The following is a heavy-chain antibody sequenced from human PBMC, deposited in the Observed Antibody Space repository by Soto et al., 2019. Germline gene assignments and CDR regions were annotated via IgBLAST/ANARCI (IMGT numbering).Heavy chain of an antibody. J-gene: IGHJ4*02. CDR3: AKSGLGELTNYQLPTSMGY. D-gene: IGHD2-2*01. Sequence: GGSLRLSCAASGFTFSSYGMHWVRQAPGKGLEWVAVIWYDGSNKYYADSVKGRFTISRDNSKNTLYLQMNSLRAEDTAVYYCAKSGLGELTNYQLPTSMGYWGQGTLVTVSS. V-gene: IGHV3-30*02. CDR2: IWYDGSNK. CDR1: GFTFSSYG.